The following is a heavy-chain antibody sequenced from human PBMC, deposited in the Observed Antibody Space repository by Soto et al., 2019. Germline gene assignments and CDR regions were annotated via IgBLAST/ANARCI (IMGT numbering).Heavy chain of an antibody. D-gene: IGHD6-13*01. Sequence: GASVKVSCKASGYTFTGYYMHWVRQAPGQGLEWMGWISPYNGNTNYAQKFQGRVTMTTDTSTSTAYMELRSLRSDDTAVYYCAILNGGYGYWGQGTLVTVSS. V-gene: IGHV1-18*04. CDR2: ISPYNGNT. CDR1: GYTFTGYY. CDR3: AILNGGYGY. J-gene: IGHJ4*02.